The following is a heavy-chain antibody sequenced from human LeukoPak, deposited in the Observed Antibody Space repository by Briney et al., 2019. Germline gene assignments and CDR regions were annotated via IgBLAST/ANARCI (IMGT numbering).Heavy chain of an antibody. J-gene: IGHJ5*02. CDR2: TRYDGSNK. D-gene: IGHD1-26*01. CDR1: GFTFSSYG. CDR3: AKDPFTSGANWFDP. Sequence: GGSLRLSCAASGFTFSSYGMYWVRQAPGKGLEWVAFTRYDGSNKYYADSVKGRFTISRDNSKNTLYLQMNSLRAEDTAVYYCAKDPFTSGANWFDPWGQGTLVTVSS. V-gene: IGHV3-30*02.